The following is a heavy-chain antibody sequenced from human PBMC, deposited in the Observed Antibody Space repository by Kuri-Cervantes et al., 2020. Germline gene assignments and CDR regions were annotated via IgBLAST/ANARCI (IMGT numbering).Heavy chain of an antibody. CDR2: INGDGSSS. V-gene: IGHV3-74*01. J-gene: IGHJ2*01. CDR1: GFIFTNYW. CDR3: ARRTTVTVTATPRSYWYFDL. Sequence: LSLTCAASGFIFTNYWMHWVRQVPGKGLMWVSRINGDGSSSIYADSVKGRFTISRDNAKNTLYLQMNSLRAEDTALYHCARRTTVTVTATPRSYWYFDLWGRGTLVTVSS. D-gene: IGHD4-17*01.